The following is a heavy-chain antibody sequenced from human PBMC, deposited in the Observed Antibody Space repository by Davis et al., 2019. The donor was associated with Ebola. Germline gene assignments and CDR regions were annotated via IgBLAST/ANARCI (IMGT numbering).Heavy chain of an antibody. CDR2: ISAYNGNT. D-gene: IGHD3-16*02. CDR1: GGTFSSYA. V-gene: IGHV1-18*01. J-gene: IGHJ4*02. Sequence: ASVKVSCKASGGTFSSYAISWVRQAPGQGLEWMGWISAYNGNTNYAQKLQGRVTMTTDPSTSTAHMELRSLRSDDTAVYYCARDPDIVHWGQGTLVTVSS. CDR3: ARDPDIVH.